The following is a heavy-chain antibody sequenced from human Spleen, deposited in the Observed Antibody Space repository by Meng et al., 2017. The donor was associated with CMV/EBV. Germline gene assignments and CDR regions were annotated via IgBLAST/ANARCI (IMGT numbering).Heavy chain of an antibody. V-gene: IGHV3-74*01. CDR2: INNDGSST. CDR1: GFTFSSYW. Sequence: GGSLRLSCAASGFTFSSYWIHWVRQGPGKGLVWVSRINNDGSSTSYADSVKGRFTISRDNAKNTLYLQMNSLRDEDTAVYYCARGRYCSGGSCRGSGFDPWGQGTLVTVSS. D-gene: IGHD2-15*01. J-gene: IGHJ5*02. CDR3: ARGRYCSGGSCRGSGFDP.